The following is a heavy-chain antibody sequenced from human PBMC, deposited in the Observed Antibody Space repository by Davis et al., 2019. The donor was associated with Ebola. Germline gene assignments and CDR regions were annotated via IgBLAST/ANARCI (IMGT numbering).Heavy chain of an antibody. CDR1: GGTFSSYA. D-gene: IGHD3-22*01. V-gene: IGHV1-69*04. CDR2: IIPILGIA. CDR3: ARALGYYDSSGYYYGDYYFDY. J-gene: IGHJ4*02. Sequence: SVKVSCKASGGTFSSYAISWVRQAPGQGLEWMGRIIPILGIANYAQKFQDRVTITADKSTSTAYMELSSLRSEDTAVYYCARALGYYDSSGYYYGDYYFDYWGQGTLVTVSS.